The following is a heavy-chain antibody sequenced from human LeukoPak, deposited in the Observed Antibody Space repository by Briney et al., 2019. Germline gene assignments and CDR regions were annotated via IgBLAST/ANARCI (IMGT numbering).Heavy chain of an antibody. Sequence: GSLTLSCAASGFTFSTYGMHWVRQAPGKGLEWVAFIRYDGRNKYYADSVKGRFTISRDNSKNTLYLQMNSLRAEDTAVYYCAKRAGTPARTSTKWELLLLGYYMDVWGKGTTVTISS. D-gene: IGHD1-26*01. CDR2: IRYDGRNK. CDR3: AKRAGTPARTSTKWELLLLGYYMDV. V-gene: IGHV3-30*02. CDR1: GFTFSTYG. J-gene: IGHJ6*03.